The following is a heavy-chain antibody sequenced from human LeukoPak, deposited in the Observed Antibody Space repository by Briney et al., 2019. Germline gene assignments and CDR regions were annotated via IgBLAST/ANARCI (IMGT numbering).Heavy chain of an antibody. CDR2: ISYDGSDK. V-gene: IGHV3-30-3*01. CDR1: GFTFSSYA. D-gene: IGHD3-10*01. J-gene: IGHJ5*02. Sequence: GGSLRLSCAASGFTFSSYAMHWVRQAPGKGLEWVAVISYDGSDKYYADSVKGRFTISRDNAKNSLYLRMNSLRAEDTAVYYCARDGPKLSGSYYNFNWFDPWGQGTLVTVSS. CDR3: ARDGPKLSGSYYNFNWFDP.